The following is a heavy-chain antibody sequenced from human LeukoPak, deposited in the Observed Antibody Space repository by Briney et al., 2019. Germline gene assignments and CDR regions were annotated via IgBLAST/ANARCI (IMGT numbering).Heavy chain of an antibody. CDR1: GFTFSSYA. D-gene: IGHD7-27*01. CDR2: ISYDGSNK. CDR3: AREANWGVFDY. Sequence: GGSLRLSCAASGFTFSSYAMHWFRQAPGKGLEWVAVISYDGSNKYYADSVKGRFTISRDNSKNTLYLQMNSLRAEDTAVYYCAREANWGVFDYWGQGTLVTVSS. J-gene: IGHJ4*02. V-gene: IGHV3-30-3*01.